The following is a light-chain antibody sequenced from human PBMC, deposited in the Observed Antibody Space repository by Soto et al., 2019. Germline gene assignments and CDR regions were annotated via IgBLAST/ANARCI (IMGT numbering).Light chain of an antibody. CDR1: KLGDKY. Sequence: SYELTRPPSVSVSPGQTASITCSGDKLGDKYPCWYQQKPGQSPVLVIYQGSKRPSVIPERFSGSNSGNTATLTISGTQAIDEADYYCQAWDSSTAREVVGGGTKLTVL. J-gene: IGLJ3*02. V-gene: IGLV3-1*01. CDR3: QAWDSSTAREV. CDR2: QGS.